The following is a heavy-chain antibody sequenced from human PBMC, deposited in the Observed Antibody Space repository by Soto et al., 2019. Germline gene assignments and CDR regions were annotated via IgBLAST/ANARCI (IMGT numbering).Heavy chain of an antibody. CDR2: INPNSGGT. J-gene: IGHJ6*02. CDR1: ACTFTVSY. D-gene: IGHD1-7*01. CDR3: ARKLELRGSYYYYYDMDV. V-gene: IGHV1-2*02. Sequence: SVKVSCKTSACTFTVSYMHWVRQAPGQGLEWMGWINPNSGGTNYAQNCQGRVTMTRDTSISTAYMELSRLRSDDTAVYYCARKLELRGSYYYYYDMDVWGQGTTVTVSS.